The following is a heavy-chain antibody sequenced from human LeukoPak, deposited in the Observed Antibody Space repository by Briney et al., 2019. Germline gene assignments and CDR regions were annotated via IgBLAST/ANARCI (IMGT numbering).Heavy chain of an antibody. Sequence: SQTLSLTRAVSGGSISSGGYSWSWIRQPPGKGLEWIGYIYHSGSTYYNPSLKSRVTISVDRSKNQFSLKLSSVTAADTAVYYCARGDPSGMDVWGQGTTVTVSS. J-gene: IGHJ6*02. CDR3: ARGDPSGMDV. CDR1: GGSISSGGYS. CDR2: IYHSGST. D-gene: IGHD2-21*02. V-gene: IGHV4-30-2*01.